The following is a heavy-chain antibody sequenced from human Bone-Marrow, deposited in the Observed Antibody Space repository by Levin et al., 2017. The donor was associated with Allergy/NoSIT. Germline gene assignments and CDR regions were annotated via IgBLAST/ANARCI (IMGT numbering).Heavy chain of an antibody. CDR1: GNTLIDLS. J-gene: IGHJ4*02. D-gene: IGHD6-13*01. Sequence: VASVKVSCKVSGNTLIDLSMHWVRQAPGKGPEWMGGFDPEEGETIYAKNFQGRVTMTEDTSTDTAYMELSSLRSDDTAVYYCAKGPDEASAGPFDFWGQGTQVTVSS. CDR3: AKGPDEASAGPFDF. V-gene: IGHV1-24*01. CDR2: FDPEEGET.